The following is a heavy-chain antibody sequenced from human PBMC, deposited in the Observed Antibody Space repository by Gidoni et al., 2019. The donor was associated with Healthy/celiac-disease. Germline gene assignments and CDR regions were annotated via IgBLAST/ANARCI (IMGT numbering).Heavy chain of an antibody. CDR2: IWYDGSNK. Sequence: QVQLVESGGGVVQPGRSLRLSCAASGFTVSSYGMHWVRQAPGKGLEWVAVIWYDGSNKYYADSVKGRFTISRDNSKNTLYLQMNSLRAEDTAVYYCARDKSLGFGELHPLDYWGQGTLVTVSS. CDR3: ARDKSLGFGELHPLDY. CDR1: GFTVSSYG. D-gene: IGHD3-10*01. V-gene: IGHV3-33*01. J-gene: IGHJ4*02.